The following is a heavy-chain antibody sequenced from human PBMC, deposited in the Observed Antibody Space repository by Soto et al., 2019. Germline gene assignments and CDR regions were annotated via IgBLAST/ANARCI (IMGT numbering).Heavy chain of an antibody. CDR2: IIQDGRAI. J-gene: IGHJ4*02. CDR3: ARGGELSLLPLDY. V-gene: IGHV3-7*03. D-gene: IGHD2-15*01. CDR1: GFSSSDYW. Sequence: GGSLRLSCAASGFSSSDYWMSWVRQAPGRGLEWVDHIIQDGRAIYYVDSVRGRFTISRDSAGNSVFLEMHRLRVEDTAVYYCARGGELSLLPLDYWGLGTLVTVSS.